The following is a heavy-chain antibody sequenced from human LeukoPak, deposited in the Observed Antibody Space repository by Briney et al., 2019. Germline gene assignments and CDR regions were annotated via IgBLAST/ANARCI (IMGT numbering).Heavy chain of an antibody. CDR1: GGSISTYY. D-gene: IGHD2-8*01. V-gene: IGHV4-59*01. Sequence: MSSETLSLTCTVSGGSISTYYWTWIRQPPGKRLEWIGYMQNSGSTSSNPSLKSRVTMSLDTSKNQFSLKLKSVTAADTAVYYCEGSLYGEYLHHWGQGTLVIASS. CDR3: EGSLYGEYLHH. J-gene: IGHJ1*01. CDR2: MQNSGST.